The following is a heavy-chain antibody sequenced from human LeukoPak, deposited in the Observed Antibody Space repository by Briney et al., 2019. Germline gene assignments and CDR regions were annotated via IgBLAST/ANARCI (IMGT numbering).Heavy chain of an antibody. CDR3: AKRVLCQS. J-gene: IGHJ5*02. CDR2: ISGRGGSA. CDR1: GFTFSDNA. D-gene: IGHD2-8*01. Sequence: PGGSLRLSCAASGFTFSDNAMTWVRQAPEKGLEWVSTISGRGGSAFYADSVKGRFTVSRDNSKNTLFLQMNSLRAEDTAIYYCAKRVLCQSWGQGTLVTVSS. V-gene: IGHV3-23*01.